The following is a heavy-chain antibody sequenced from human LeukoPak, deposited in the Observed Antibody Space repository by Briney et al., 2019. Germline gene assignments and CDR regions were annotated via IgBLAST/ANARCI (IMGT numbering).Heavy chain of an antibody. CDR1: GFTFSAYA. V-gene: IGHV3-30-3*01. Sequence: GGSLRLSCAASGFTFSAYAVHWVRQAPGKGLEWVTKILSDGNRKFYADSVRGRFTISRDNSENTIYLQMSSLRTEDTAVYYCARDGGASDDSGPHDYWGQGTLVTVSS. CDR2: ILSDGNRK. J-gene: IGHJ4*02. D-gene: IGHD1-26*01. CDR3: ARDGGASDDSGPHDY.